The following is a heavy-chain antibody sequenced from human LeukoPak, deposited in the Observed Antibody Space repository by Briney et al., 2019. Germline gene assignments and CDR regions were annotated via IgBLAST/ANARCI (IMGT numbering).Heavy chain of an antibody. CDR1: GGSFSGYY. Sequence: SETLSLTCAVYGGSFSGYYWSWIRQPPGKGLEWIGEINHSGSTNYNPSLKSRVTISVDTSKNQFSLKLSSVTAADTAVYYCARDGVWGYYFDYWGQGTLVTVSS. J-gene: IGHJ4*02. CDR3: ARDGVWGYYFDY. D-gene: IGHD3-16*01. V-gene: IGHV4-34*01. CDR2: INHSGST.